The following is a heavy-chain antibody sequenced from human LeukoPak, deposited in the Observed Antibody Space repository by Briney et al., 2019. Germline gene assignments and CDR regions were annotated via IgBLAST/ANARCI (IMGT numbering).Heavy chain of an antibody. CDR3: AKDYYDSSGYDAFDI. D-gene: IGHD3-22*01. CDR2: INSIRGST. CDR1: GFSFRRYS. Sequence: GGSLTLSCAASGFSFRRYSMCWVRQAVGKGLEWVAGINSIRGSTYYAVSVKGRFTIDRDNSKNTLYLQMNSLRAEDTAVYYCAKDYYDSSGYDAFDIWGQGTMVTVSS. J-gene: IGHJ3*02. V-gene: IGHV3-23*01.